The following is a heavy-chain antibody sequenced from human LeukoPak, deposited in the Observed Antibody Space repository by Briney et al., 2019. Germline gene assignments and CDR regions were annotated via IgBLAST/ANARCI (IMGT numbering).Heavy chain of an antibody. CDR2: IVVGSGNT. V-gene: IGHV1-58*01. CDR1: GFTFTSSA. CDR3: AAAGGGATMDY. J-gene: IGHJ4*02. Sequence: ASVKVSCKASGFTFTSSAVQWVRQARGQRLEWIGWIVVGSGNTNYAQKFQERVTITRVMSTSTAYMELSSLRFEDTAVYYCAAAGGGATMDYWGQGTLVTVSS. D-gene: IGHD1-26*01.